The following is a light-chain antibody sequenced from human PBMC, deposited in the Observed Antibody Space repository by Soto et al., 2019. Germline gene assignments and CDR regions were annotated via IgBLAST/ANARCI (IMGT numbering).Light chain of an antibody. V-gene: IGKV3-20*01. CDR2: GAS. J-gene: IGKJ5*01. CDR3: KQYGSSPPIT. CDR1: QSVSSSY. Sequence: EIVLTQSPGTLSSSPGERAILSCRASQSVSSSYLAWSQQKPGQAPRLLIYGASSRATGIPDRFSGSGSGTDFPLTISRLEPEDFPVYYCKQYGSSPPITFGQGTRLEIK.